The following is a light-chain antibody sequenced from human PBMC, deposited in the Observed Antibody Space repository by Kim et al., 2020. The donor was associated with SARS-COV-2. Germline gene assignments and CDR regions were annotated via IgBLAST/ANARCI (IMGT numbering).Light chain of an antibody. CDR3: LQYNSYPLT. Sequence: ASAGDRVTITCRASQDISIYLAWYQQNPGRAPKRLIYGASSLQSGVPSRFSGSGSGTEFTLTISCLQSEDFATYYCLQYNSYPLTFGGGTKLEIK. CDR2: GAS. V-gene: IGKV1-8*01. J-gene: IGKJ4*01. CDR1: QDISIY.